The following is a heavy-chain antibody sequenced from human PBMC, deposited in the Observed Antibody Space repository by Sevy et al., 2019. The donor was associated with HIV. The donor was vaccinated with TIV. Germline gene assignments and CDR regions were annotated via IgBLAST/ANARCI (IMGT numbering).Heavy chain of an antibody. Sequence: GESLKISCKGSGYSFTSYWIGWVRQMPGKGLEWVGMIYPGDSDTRYSPSFQGQVTISAEKSVSTAYLQRGSLEASDTVMYYCARDAGMDTSQDAFDIWGQGTMVTVSS. V-gene: IGHV5-51*01. J-gene: IGHJ3*02. CDR2: IYPGDSDT. CDR1: GYSFTSYW. CDR3: ARDAGMDTSQDAFDI. D-gene: IGHD5-18*01.